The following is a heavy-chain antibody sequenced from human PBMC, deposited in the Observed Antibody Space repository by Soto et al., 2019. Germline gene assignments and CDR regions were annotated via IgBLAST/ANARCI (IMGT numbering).Heavy chain of an antibody. J-gene: IGHJ5*02. V-gene: IGHV3-23*01. CDR2: ITSNGRTT. CDR1: GFPFDNFA. CDR3: AKPSHSGPTSCYRVWFDH. Sequence: EVQLLESGGGLVKPGGSLRLSCATAGFPFDNFAMSWVRQAPRKGLEWVAAITSNGRTTFYTDSVKGRFTISRDDSKNTLYLQMNSLRAEDTAFYYCAKPSHSGPTSCYRVWFDHWGQGTLVTVSS. D-gene: IGHD2-2*01.